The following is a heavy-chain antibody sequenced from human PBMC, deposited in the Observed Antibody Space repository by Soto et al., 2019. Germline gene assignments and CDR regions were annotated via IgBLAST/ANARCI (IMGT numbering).Heavy chain of an antibody. V-gene: IGHV4-34*01. CDR3: ARERALLLWFGELINWFDP. Sequence: QVQLQQWGAGLLKPSETLSLTCAVYGGSFSGYYWCWIRQPPGKGLEWIGEINHSGSTNYNPSLKSRVTRSVDTSKNQFSLKLSSVTAADTAVYYCARERALLLWFGELINWFDPWGQGTLVTVSS. CDR1: GGSFSGYY. D-gene: IGHD3-10*01. J-gene: IGHJ5*02. CDR2: INHSGST.